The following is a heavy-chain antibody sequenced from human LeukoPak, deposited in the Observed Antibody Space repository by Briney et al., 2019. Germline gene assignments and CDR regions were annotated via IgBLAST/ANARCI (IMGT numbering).Heavy chain of an antibody. J-gene: IGHJ6*02. D-gene: IGHD6-6*01. CDR2: IDWDDDK. Sequence: SGPALVKPTQTLTLTCAFSGFSLSTSGMCVSWIRQPPGKVLEWLARIDWDDDKHYSTSLKTRLTISKDTSKNQVVLTMTNMDPVDTATYYCARTQYSSSSGYYAMDVWGQGTTVTVSS. CDR1: GFSLSTSGMC. V-gene: IGHV2-70*11. CDR3: ARTQYSSSSGYYAMDV.